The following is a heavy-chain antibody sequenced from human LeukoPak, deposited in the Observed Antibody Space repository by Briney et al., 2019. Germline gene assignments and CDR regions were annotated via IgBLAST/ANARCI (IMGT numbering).Heavy chain of an antibody. V-gene: IGHV3-11*01. CDR2: ISSSGSTI. CDR1: GFTLSDYY. Sequence: GGSLRLSCAASGFTLSDYYMSWIRQAPGKGLEWVSYISSSGSTIYYADSVKGRFTISRDNAKNSLYLQMNSLRAEDTAVYYCARDPSILGDPYYFDYWGQGTLVTVSS. D-gene: IGHD3-10*01. J-gene: IGHJ4*02. CDR3: ARDPSILGDPYYFDY.